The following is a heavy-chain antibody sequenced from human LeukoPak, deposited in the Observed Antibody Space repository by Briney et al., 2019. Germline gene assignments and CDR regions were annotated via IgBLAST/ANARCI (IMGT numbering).Heavy chain of an antibody. CDR1: GYTFSGNY. CDR3: ARALGSVVVMGMDAFDI. V-gene: IGHV1-2*02. Sequence: ASVKVSCKASGYTFSGNYMHWVRQAPGQGLEWMGWINPNSGSTNYAQKFQGRVTMTRDTSISTAYMDLRSLRSDDTAEYYCARALGSVVVMGMDAFDIWGQGTMVSVSS. CDR2: INPNSGST. J-gene: IGHJ3*02. D-gene: IGHD3-22*01.